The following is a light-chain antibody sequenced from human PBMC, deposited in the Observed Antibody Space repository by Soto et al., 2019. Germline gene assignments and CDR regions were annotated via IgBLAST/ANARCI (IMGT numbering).Light chain of an antibody. Sequence: EIVLTQSPATLSLSPGERATLSCRASQSVSSYLSWYQQKPGQAPRLLIYDASNRATGIPPRFSGSGSGTDFTLTISSLEPEDFAVSYFQQRSNWPLTFGPGTKVDIK. V-gene: IGKV3-11*01. CDR3: QQRSNWPLT. CDR2: DAS. J-gene: IGKJ3*01. CDR1: QSVSSY.